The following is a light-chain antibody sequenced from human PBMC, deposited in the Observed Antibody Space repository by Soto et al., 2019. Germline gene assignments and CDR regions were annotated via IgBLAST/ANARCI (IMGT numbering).Light chain of an antibody. CDR2: DAS. J-gene: IGKJ5*01. V-gene: IGKV3-11*01. CDR3: QQRSNWPQVT. Sequence: IGSTQSAATLSLYPGERATLSCRASQSVSSYLAWYQQKPGQAPRLLIYDASNRATGIPARFSGSGSGTDFTLTISSLEPEDFAVYYCQQRSNWPQVTFAQGTRLEIK. CDR1: QSVSSY.